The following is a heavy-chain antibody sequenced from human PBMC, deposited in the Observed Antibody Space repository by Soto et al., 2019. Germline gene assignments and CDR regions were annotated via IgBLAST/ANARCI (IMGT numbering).Heavy chain of an antibody. V-gene: IGHV4-38-2*01. D-gene: IGHD2-15*01. CDR2: IYYGGTT. Sequence: SETLSLTCDVSVEPMTGGYYWGWIRQSRGKGLEWIGSIYYGGTTYYNPSLRSRLAIPIDTSKNQFSLRLSAVSAADTALYYCARGWYYFDVWGQGSLVTVSS. CDR1: VEPMTGGYY. J-gene: IGHJ4*02. CDR3: ARGWYYFDV.